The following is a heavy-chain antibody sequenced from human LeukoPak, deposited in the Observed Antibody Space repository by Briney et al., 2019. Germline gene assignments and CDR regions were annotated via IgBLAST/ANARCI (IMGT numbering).Heavy chain of an antibody. J-gene: IGHJ6*03. CDR1: AGSISSYY. D-gene: IGHD6-13*01. Sequence: SETLSLTCTVSAGSISSYYWSWIRQPAGKGLEWIGRIYTSGSTNYNPSLKSRVTMSVDTPKNQFSLKLSSVTAADTAVYYCARLGGSSWYPYYYYMDVWGKGTTVTVSS. CDR3: ARLGGSSWYPYYYYMDV. V-gene: IGHV4-4*07. CDR2: IYTSGST.